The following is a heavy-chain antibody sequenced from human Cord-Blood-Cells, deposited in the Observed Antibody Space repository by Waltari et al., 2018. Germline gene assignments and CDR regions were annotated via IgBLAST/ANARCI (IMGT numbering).Heavy chain of an antibody. CDR1: GFSLSTSGMC. J-gene: IGHJ6*02. CDR2: IDWDDDK. CDR3: ARIPRYCSGGSCYYYYGMDV. D-gene: IGHD2-15*01. Sequence: QVTLRESGPALVKPTQTLTLTCTFSGFSLSTSGMCVRWIRQPPGKALGWLALIDWDDDKYYSTSLKTRLTISKDTSKNQVVLTMTNMDPVDTATYYCARIPRYCSGGSCYYYYGMDVWGQGTTVTVSS. V-gene: IGHV2-70*01.